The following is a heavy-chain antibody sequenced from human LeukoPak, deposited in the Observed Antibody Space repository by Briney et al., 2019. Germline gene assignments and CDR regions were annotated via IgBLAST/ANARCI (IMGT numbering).Heavy chain of an antibody. V-gene: IGHV1-69*05. J-gene: IGHJ5*02. CDR3: ARDQTEVYYYDSSGYYDWFDP. Sequence: GSSVKVSCKASGGTFSSYAISWVRQAPGQGLEWMGGIIPIFGTANYAQKFQGRVTSTTDESTSTAYMELSSLRSEDTAVYYCARDQTEVYYYDSSGYYDWFDPWGQGTLVTVSS. D-gene: IGHD3-22*01. CDR1: GGTFSSYA. CDR2: IIPIFGTA.